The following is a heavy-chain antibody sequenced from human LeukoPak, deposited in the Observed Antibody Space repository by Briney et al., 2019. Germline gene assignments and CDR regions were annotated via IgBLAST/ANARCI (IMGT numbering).Heavy chain of an antibody. V-gene: IGHV4-4*09. Sequence: SETLSLTCTVSGGSISNYYWSWIRQPPGKGLEWIGYIYNSGSTNYNPSLKSQVTISIDTSKNQVSLKLSSVTAADTAVYYCARRVTTNYYYMDVWGKGTTVTVSS. CDR2: IYNSGST. J-gene: IGHJ6*03. CDR3: ARRVTTNYYYMDV. D-gene: IGHD4-11*01. CDR1: GGSISNYY.